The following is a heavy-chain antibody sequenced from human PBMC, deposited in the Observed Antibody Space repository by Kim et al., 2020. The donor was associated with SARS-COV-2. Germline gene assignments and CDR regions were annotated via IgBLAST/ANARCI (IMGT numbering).Heavy chain of an antibody. CDR1: GFTFSSYS. J-gene: IGHJ5*02. CDR3: ARARGDILTGYNWFDP. V-gene: IGHV3-21*01. Sequence: GGSLRLSCAASGFTFSSYSMNWVRQAPGKGLEWVSSISSSSSYIYYADSVKGRFTISRDNAKNSLYLQMNSLRAEDTAVYYCARARGDILTGYNWFDPWGLGTLVTVSS. CDR2: ISSSSSYI. D-gene: IGHD3-9*01.